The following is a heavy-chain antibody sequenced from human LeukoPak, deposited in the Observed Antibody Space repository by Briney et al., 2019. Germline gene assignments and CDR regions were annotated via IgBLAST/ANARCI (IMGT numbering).Heavy chain of an antibody. CDR3: SFEQKAAYEF. J-gene: IGHJ4*02. CDR1: GFPFRSYG. V-gene: IGHV3-33*03. Sequence: GGSLRLSCAASGFPFRSYGMHWVRQAPGKGLEWVARLVYDERNDYANSVKGRVTISRDNSKNMLYLQMDNLRVDDTAMYFFSFEQKAAYEFWGQGILVTVSS. D-gene: IGHD2-21*01. CDR2: LVYDERN.